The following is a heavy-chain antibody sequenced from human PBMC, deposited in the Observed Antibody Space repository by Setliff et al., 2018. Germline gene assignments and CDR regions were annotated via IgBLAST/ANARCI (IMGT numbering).Heavy chain of an antibody. Sequence: LSLTCTVSGGSFTGTTYYWGWIRQSPGKGLEWIGTIINSGSTYYNPSLKSRVTMSVDTSKSQLSLKLSSVTAADTAVYYCRGYVEGYHYYMDVWGKGTTVTVSS. CDR3: RGYVEGYHYYMDV. CDR2: IINSGST. D-gene: IGHD3-10*02. V-gene: IGHV4-39*03. CDR1: GGSFTGTTYY. J-gene: IGHJ6*03.